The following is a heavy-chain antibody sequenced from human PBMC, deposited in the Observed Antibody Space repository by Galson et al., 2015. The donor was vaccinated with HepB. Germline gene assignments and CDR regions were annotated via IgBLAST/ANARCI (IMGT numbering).Heavy chain of an antibody. CDR1: GFTFSSYW. CDR3: ARAGCSGGSCYRNWFDP. D-gene: IGHD2-15*01. CDR2: LNSDGSST. V-gene: IGHV3-74*01. Sequence: SLRLSCAASGFTFSSYWMYWVRQAPGKGLVWVSRLNSDGSSTSYADSVKGRFTISRDNAKNTLYLQMNSLRAEDTTVYYCARAGCSGGSCYRNWFDPWGQGTLVTVSS. J-gene: IGHJ5*02.